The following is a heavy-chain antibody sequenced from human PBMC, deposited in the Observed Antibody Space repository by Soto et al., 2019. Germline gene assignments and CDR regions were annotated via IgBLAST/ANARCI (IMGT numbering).Heavy chain of an antibody. J-gene: IGHJ4*02. V-gene: IGHV3-15*07. CDR1: GFTFSNAW. CDR3: TSALPGVTTNYGFDY. CDR2: FKSWGDGGTT. D-gene: IGHD4-17*01. Sequence: EVQLVESGGGLVNPGGSLRLSCAASGFTFSNAWMNWVRQAPGQGLEWVARFKSWGDGGTTDYAAPVKGRFTISRDDSENTLCLQMDSLKIEDTAVYFCTSALPGVTTNYGFDYWGRGILVTVSS.